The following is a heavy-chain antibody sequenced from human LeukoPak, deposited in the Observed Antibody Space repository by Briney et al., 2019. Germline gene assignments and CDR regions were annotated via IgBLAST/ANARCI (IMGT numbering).Heavy chain of an antibody. CDR2: INSDSSTI. CDR3: ARDRWSNLSPPWFDF. V-gene: IGHV3-48*01. CDR1: GFSFSTFS. Sequence: PGGSLRLSCAASGFSFSTFSLNWVRQAPGRGLEWVSYINSDSSTIHYADFVQGRFTISRDNVDNSLYLQMNGLRAEDTAVYYCARDRWSNLSPPWFDFWGKGTLVIVSA. D-gene: IGHD2-15*01. J-gene: IGHJ4*02.